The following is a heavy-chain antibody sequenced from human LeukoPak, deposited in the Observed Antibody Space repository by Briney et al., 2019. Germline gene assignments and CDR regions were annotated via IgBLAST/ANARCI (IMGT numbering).Heavy chain of an antibody. CDR2: IYYSGST. D-gene: IGHD3-16*02. Sequence: SETLSLTCTVSGGSISSYYWSWIRQPPGKGLEWIGYIYYSGSTNCNPSLKSRVTISVDTSKNQFSLKLSSVTAADTAVYYCARGEEVISLYYYYGMDVWGQGTTVTVSS. CDR1: GGSISSYY. V-gene: IGHV4-59*01. CDR3: ARGEEVISLYYYYGMDV. J-gene: IGHJ6*02.